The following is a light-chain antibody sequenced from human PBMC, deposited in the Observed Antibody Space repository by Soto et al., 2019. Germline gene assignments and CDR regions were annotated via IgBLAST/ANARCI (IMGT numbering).Light chain of an antibody. Sequence: QSALTQPACVSGSPGQSITISCTGTSSDIGGYNYVSWYQQHPGKAPKLMIYDVSNRPSGVSNRFSGSKSGNTASLTISGLQADDEADYYCSSYTSSSLYVFGTGTKLTVL. J-gene: IGLJ1*01. CDR3: SSYTSSSLYV. CDR1: SSDIGGYNY. V-gene: IGLV2-14*01. CDR2: DVS.